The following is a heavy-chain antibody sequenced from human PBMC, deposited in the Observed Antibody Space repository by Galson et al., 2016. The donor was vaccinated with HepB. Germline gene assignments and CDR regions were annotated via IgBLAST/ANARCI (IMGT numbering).Heavy chain of an antibody. Sequence: SVKVSCKASGYTFTSYYIHWVRQAPGQGLEWVGIINPSGGSTSYPQKFQGRLTLTRDTSTSTVYMELSSLRSEDTAVYYCARGADSSSYSYYYGMDVWGQATTVTVS. CDR3: ARGADSSSYSYYYGMDV. CDR1: GYTFTSYY. V-gene: IGHV1-46*01. J-gene: IGHJ6*02. CDR2: INPSGGST. D-gene: IGHD3-22*01.